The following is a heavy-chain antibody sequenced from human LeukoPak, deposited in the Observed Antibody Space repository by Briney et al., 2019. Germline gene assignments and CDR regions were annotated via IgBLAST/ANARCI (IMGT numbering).Heavy chain of an antibody. CDR1: GDSVSSNSAA. CDR2: TYYRSKWHS. V-gene: IGHV6-1*01. Sequence: SQTLSLTCAISGDSVSSNSAAWNWIRQSPSRGLEWLGRTYYRSKWHSDYAVSVKSRITINPDTSKNQFSLKLSSVTAADTAVYYCARHGLLRYLDWLGVEYWGQGTLVTVSS. CDR3: ARHGLLRYLDWLGVEY. D-gene: IGHD3-9*01. J-gene: IGHJ4*02.